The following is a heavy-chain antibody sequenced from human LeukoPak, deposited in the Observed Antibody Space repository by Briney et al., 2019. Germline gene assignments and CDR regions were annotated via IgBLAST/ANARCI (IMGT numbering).Heavy chain of an antibody. CDR2: IFYRGNT. D-gene: IGHD3-9*01. V-gene: IGHV4-59*08. J-gene: IGHJ2*01. Sequence: SETLSLTCTVSGDSISSYYWSWIRQPPGKGLEWIGYIFYRGNTIYNPSLRSRVTMSVDTSKNQFSLNLNSMTAADTAIYYCARGFTTFQWLDLWGRGTLVTVSS. CDR1: GDSISSYY. CDR3: ARGFTTFQWLDL.